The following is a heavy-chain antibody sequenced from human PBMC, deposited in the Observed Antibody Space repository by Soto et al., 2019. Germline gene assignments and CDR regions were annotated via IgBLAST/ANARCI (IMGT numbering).Heavy chain of an antibody. CDR1: GFTFSSYA. D-gene: IGHD2-8*01. CDR2: ISYDGNNK. J-gene: IGHJ4*02. V-gene: IGHV3-30-3*01. CDR3: ARGPLRYCTH. Sequence: QVQLVESGGGVVQPGRSLRLSCAASGFTFSSYAMHWVRQAPGKGLEWVAVISYDGNNKYYADSVKGRFTISRDKSKYTLYLPMNSLRPEDTAVYFCARGPLRYCTHWGQGTLVTVSS.